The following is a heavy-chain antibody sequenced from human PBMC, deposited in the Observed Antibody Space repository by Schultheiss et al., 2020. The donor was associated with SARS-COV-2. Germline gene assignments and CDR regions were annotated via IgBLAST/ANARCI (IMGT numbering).Heavy chain of an antibody. V-gene: IGHV4-4*07. J-gene: IGHJ6*02. CDR1: GGSITSYY. CDR2: IYTSGST. CDR3: ARDSVGAAPYYYYGMDV. D-gene: IGHD4-23*01. Sequence: SETLSLTCTVSGGSITSYYWTWIRQPPGKGLEWIGRIYTSGSTNYNPSLKSRVTMSVDTSKNQFSLKLSSVTAADTAVYYCARDSVGAAPYYYYGMDVWGQGTTVTVSS.